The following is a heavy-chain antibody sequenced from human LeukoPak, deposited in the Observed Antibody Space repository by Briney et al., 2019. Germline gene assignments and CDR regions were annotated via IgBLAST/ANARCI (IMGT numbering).Heavy chain of an antibody. CDR2: VFDSGRT. V-gene: IGHV4-59*11. J-gene: IGHJ6*03. Sequence: PSETLSLTCTVSGGSMTTHHWNWIRQTPGKGLEWIGYVFDSGRTKENPSLKSRVTISVDTSKNQFSLKLSSVTAADTAVYYCARARASSWACYMDVWGKGTTVTVSS. D-gene: IGHD6-6*01. CDR3: ARARASSWACYMDV. CDR1: GGSMTTHH.